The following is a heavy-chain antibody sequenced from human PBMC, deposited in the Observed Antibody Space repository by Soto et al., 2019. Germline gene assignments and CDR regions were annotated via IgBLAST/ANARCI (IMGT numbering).Heavy chain of an antibody. CDR1: GLTFSSYS. CDR2: ISSSSTI. Sequence: GGSLRLSCAVSGLTFSSYSMNWVRQAPGKGLEWVSYISSSSTIYYADSVKGRFTISRDNAKNSLYLQMNSLRAEDTAVYYCAREDYYYDSSPKYGMDVWGQGTTVTVSS. CDR3: AREDYYYDSSPKYGMDV. V-gene: IGHV3-48*01. D-gene: IGHD3-22*01. J-gene: IGHJ6*02.